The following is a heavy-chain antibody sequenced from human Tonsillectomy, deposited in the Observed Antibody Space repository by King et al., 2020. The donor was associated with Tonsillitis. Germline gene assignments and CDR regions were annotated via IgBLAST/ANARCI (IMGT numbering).Heavy chain of an antibody. CDR2: ISGSVGST. Sequence: EVQLVESGGGLVQPGGSLRLSCAASGFTFSSYAMSWVRQAPGKGLEWVSAISGSVGSTYYADSVKVRFTISRDNSKNTLYLQMNSLRAEDTAVYYCAKDRPYYYGSGSYYGYFDYWGQGTLVTVSS. D-gene: IGHD3-10*01. CDR3: AKDRPYYYGSGSYYGYFDY. V-gene: IGHV3-23*04. CDR1: GFTFSSYA. J-gene: IGHJ4*02.